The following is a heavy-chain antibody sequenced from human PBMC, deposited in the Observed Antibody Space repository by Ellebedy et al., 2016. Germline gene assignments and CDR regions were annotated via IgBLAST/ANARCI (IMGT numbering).Heavy chain of an antibody. J-gene: IGHJ5*02. CDR2: IFSDGNT. V-gene: IGHV3-53*01. D-gene: IGHD2-15*01. CDR3: ARGVGSGWFDP. CDR1: GFNFSRYS. Sequence: GESLKISCAASGFNFSRYSMTWVRQAPGEGLEWVSAIFSDGNTYYADSVKGRFTISRDNSKNTLYLQMNSLRAEDTAVYYCARGVGSGWFDPWGQGTLVTVSS.